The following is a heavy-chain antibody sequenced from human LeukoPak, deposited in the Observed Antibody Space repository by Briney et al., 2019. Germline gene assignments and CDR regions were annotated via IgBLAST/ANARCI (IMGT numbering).Heavy chain of an antibody. Sequence: SETLSLTCTVSGGSISGYYWSRTRQPPGKGLECIGYVHYSGGTSYNPSPKSRITISVDTSKNQFSLKLSSVTAAVTAVYYRARDMVDCTDSSCPKRYYYGMDVWGQGTTVTVPS. CDR1: GGSISGYY. CDR2: VHYSGGT. CDR3: ARDMVDCTDSSCPKRYYYGMDV. V-gene: IGHV4-59*01. J-gene: IGHJ6*02. D-gene: IGHD2-8*02.